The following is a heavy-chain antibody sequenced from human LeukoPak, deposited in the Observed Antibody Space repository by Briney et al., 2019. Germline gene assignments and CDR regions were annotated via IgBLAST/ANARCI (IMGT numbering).Heavy chain of an antibody. CDR2: MNPNSGNT. Sequence: ASVKVSCKASGYTFTSYDINWVRQATGQGLEWMGWMNPNSGNTGYAQKFQGRVTITRNTSISTAYMELSSLRSDDTAVYYCARGSRYNWNDWDNWFDPWGQGTLVTVSS. D-gene: IGHD1-1*01. J-gene: IGHJ5*02. CDR3: ARGSRYNWNDWDNWFDP. V-gene: IGHV1-8*03. CDR1: GYTFTSYD.